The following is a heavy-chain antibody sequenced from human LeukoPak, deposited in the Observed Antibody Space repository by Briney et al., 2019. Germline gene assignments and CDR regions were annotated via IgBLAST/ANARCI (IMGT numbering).Heavy chain of an antibody. CDR3: ARGGAMIVVVNEYDY. Sequence: ASVKVSRKVSGYTFTDYYMHWVQQAPGKGLEWMGLVDPEDGETIYAEKFQGRVTITADTSTDTAYMELSSLRSEDTAVYYCARGGAMIVVVNEYDYWGQGTLVTVSS. V-gene: IGHV1-69-2*01. CDR2: VDPEDGET. J-gene: IGHJ4*02. CDR1: GYTFTDYY. D-gene: IGHD3-22*01.